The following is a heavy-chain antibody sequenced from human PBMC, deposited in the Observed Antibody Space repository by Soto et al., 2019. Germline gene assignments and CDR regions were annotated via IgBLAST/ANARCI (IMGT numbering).Heavy chain of an antibody. V-gene: IGHV3-30*14. J-gene: IGHJ5*02. CDR2: ISSDGATK. CDR3: ARSSVHIAAAGRLDL. CDR1: GFAFRSHA. Sequence: XVSLRLSCTASGFAFRSHAMQGVRQAPGKGLEWVAVISSDGATKYVADSLKGRFTISRDNFESTMSLQMNNLRPEDTALYYCARSSVHIAAAGRLDLWGPGTLVTVSS. D-gene: IGHD6-13*01.